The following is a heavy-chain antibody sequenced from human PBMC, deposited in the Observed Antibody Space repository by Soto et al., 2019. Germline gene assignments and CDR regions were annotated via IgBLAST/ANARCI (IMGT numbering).Heavy chain of an antibody. Sequence: QVQLVESGGGVVQPGRSLRLSCEGSGFTSSSYVMHWVRQAPGKRLEWVALISFVGSKKNYADSVKGRFTITRDNSKNMMYLQMNSLRPEDTAVYYCARGVFYYYGSSGYSPDYWGQGTLVTVSS. V-gene: IGHV3-30-3*01. CDR3: ARGVFYYYGSSGYSPDY. CDR1: GFTSSSYV. D-gene: IGHD3-22*01. CDR2: ISFVGSKK. J-gene: IGHJ4*02.